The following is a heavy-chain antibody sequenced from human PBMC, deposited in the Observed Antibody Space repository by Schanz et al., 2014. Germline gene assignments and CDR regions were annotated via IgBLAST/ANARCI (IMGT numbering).Heavy chain of an antibody. Sequence: QVQLVQSGAEVKKPGASVKVSCKASGYTFTGYYIHWMRQAPGQGLEWMGQINPNSGATIYAQNFQGRVTMTRDTSISTAYMELSRLRSDDTAVYYCARGLVRYFAYWGQGTLVTVSS. J-gene: IGHJ4*02. CDR3: ARGLVRYFAY. D-gene: IGHD2-8*02. CDR2: INPNSGAT. CDR1: GYTFTGYY. V-gene: IGHV1-2*06.